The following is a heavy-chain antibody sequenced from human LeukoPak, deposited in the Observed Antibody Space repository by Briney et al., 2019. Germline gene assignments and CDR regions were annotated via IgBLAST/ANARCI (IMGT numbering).Heavy chain of an antibody. CDR3: ARGLKKGTGYYYGSGSYSHVFDY. CDR1: GGSISSYY. J-gene: IGHJ4*02. D-gene: IGHD3-10*01. V-gene: IGHV4-34*01. CDR2: INHSGGT. Sequence: SETLSLTCTVSGGSISSYYWSWIRQPPGKGLEWIGEINHSGGTNYNPSLKSRVTISVDTSKNQFSLKLSSVTAADTAVYYCARGLKKGTGYYYGSGSYSHVFDYWGQGTLVTVSS.